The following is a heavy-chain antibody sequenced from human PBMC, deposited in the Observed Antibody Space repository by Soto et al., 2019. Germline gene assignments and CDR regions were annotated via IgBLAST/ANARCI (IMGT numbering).Heavy chain of an antibody. V-gene: IGHV3-13*01. CDR2: IGTLHDT. CDR1: GFTFSASD. J-gene: IGHJ5*02. Sequence: EVQLVESGGGSVQPGGSLGLSCATSGFTFSASDMHWVRQTTGGGLEWVAAIGTLHDTYYPDSVKGRLTISRDNARNSLNLQMNRRRAGETGVYYRASQASYWQGGGGWLDPWGQGTLVTVSS. CDR3: ASQASYWQGGGGWLDP. D-gene: IGHD2-8*02.